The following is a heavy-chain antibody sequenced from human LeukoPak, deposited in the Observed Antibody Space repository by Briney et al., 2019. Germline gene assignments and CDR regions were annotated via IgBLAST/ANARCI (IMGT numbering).Heavy chain of an antibody. CDR2: ISGSGGSA. D-gene: IGHD3-9*01. CDR3: AKLNYDILTGPRDY. CDR1: GFTFSSYA. J-gene: IGHJ4*02. V-gene: IGHV3-23*01. Sequence: PGGSLRLSCAASGFTFSSYAMSWVRQAPGKGLDWVSAISGSGGSAYYADSVKGRFTISRDNSKNTLYLQMNSLRAEDTAVYYCAKLNYDILTGPRDYWGQGTLVTVSS.